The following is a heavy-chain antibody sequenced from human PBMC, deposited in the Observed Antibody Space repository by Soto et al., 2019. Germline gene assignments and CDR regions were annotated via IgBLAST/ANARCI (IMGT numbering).Heavy chain of an antibody. V-gene: IGHV4-34*01. CDR1: SGSFSGYY. Sequence: QVQVQQWGAGLLKPSETLSLTCAVYSGSFSGYYWSWIRQPPGKGLEWIGEINHSGSTNYNPSLKSRITISVDTSKNQFSLKLRSVTAADTALYYCVACDYGDYPRYWGQGTLVTVSS. D-gene: IGHD4-17*01. J-gene: IGHJ4*02. CDR3: VACDYGDYPRY. CDR2: INHSGST.